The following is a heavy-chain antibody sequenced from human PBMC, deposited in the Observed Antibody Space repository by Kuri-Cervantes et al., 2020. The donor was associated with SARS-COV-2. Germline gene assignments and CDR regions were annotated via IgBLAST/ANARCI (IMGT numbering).Heavy chain of an antibody. D-gene: IGHD6-13*01. CDR1: GFTVSSNY. CDR2: IYSGGST. J-gene: IGHJ4*02. Sequence: GGSLRLSCAASGFTVSSNYMSWVRQAPGKGLEWVSVIYSGGSTYYADSVKGRFTISRDNSKNTLYLQMNSLRAEDTAVYYCAGLYSSSWSYDYWGQGTPVTVSS. CDR3: AGLYSSSWSYDY. V-gene: IGHV3-53*05.